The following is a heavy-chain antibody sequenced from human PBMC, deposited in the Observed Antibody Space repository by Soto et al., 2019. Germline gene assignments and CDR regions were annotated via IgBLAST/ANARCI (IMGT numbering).Heavy chain of an antibody. V-gene: IGHV4-59*01. CDR2: IYYSGST. CDR3: ARHVDIVATINSYYYGMDV. CDR1: GGSISSYY. Sequence: PSETLSLTCTVSGGSISSYYWSWIRQPPGKGLEWIGYIYYSGSTNYNPSLKSRVTISVDTSKNQFSLKLSSVTAADTAVYYCARHVDIVATINSYYYGMDVWGQGTTVTVSS. D-gene: IGHD5-12*01. J-gene: IGHJ6*02.